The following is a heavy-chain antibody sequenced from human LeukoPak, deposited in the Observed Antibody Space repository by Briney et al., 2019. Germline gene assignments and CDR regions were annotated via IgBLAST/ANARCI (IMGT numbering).Heavy chain of an antibody. D-gene: IGHD2-2*02. CDR2: INAGNGNT. J-gene: IGHJ6*04. CDR1: GYTFTSYA. V-gene: IGHV1-3*01. CDR3: ARDHCSSTSCYTGYYYYGMDV. Sequence: GASVKVSCKASGYTFTSYAMHWVRQAPGQRLEWMGWINAGNGNTKYSQKVQGRVTITRDTSASTAYMELSSLRSEDTAVYSCARDHCSSTSCYTGYYYYGMDVWGKGTTVTVSS.